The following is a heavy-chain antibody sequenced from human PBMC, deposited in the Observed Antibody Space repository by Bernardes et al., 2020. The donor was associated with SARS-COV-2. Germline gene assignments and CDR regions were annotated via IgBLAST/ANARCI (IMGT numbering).Heavy chain of an antibody. V-gene: IGHV3-66*02. CDR3: ARDNWSGSYGSGSLYYGMDV. CDR1: GFTVSSNY. CDR2: IYSGGST. D-gene: IGHD3-10*01. Sequence: GGSLRLSCAASGFTVSSNYMSWVRQAPGKGLEWVSVIYSGGSTYYADSVKGRFTISRDNSKNTLYLQMNSLRAEDTAVYYCARDNWSGSYGSGSLYYGMDVWGQGTTVTVSS. J-gene: IGHJ6*02.